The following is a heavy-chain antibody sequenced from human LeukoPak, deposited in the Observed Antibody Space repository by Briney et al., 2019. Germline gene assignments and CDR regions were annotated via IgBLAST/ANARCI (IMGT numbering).Heavy chain of an antibody. J-gene: IGHJ4*02. D-gene: IGHD6-13*01. V-gene: IGHV3-15*01. CDR1: TFTFINAW. Sequence: GGSLRLSCAASTFTFINAWKSWVRQAPGQGLGLDGRIKSKIDGGTTDYAAPVKGRFTISRDNSKNTLYLQMNSLKTEDTAVYYCTTAWVGSSWYVNYWGQGTLVTVSS. CDR3: TTAWVGSSWYVNY. CDR2: IKSKIDGGTT.